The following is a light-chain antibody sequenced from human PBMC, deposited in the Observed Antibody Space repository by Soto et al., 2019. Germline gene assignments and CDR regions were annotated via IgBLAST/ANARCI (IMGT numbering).Light chain of an antibody. CDR3: QQYGSSPPT. V-gene: IGKV3-20*01. CDR2: GAF. Sequence: EIVLTQSPGTLSLSPGERATLSCRASQSVSSSYLAWYQQKPGQAPRLLIYGAFTRATGIPDRFSGSGSGKDFILTISRLEPEDFAVYICQQYGSSPPTFGQGTKLEIK. CDR1: QSVSSSY. J-gene: IGKJ2*01.